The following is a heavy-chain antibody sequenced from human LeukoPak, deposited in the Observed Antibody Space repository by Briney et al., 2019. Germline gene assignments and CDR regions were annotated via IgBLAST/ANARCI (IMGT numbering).Heavy chain of an antibody. CDR1: GDSVSSNSAA. CDR2: TYYRSKWYN. CDR3: ARDMITFGGVIVPWGMDV. Sequence: SQTLPLTCAISGDSVSSNSAAWNWIRQSPSRGLEWLGRTYYRSKWYNDYAVSVKSRITINPDTSKNQFSLQLNSVTPEDTAVYYCARDMITFGGVIVPWGMDVWGQGTTVTVSS. J-gene: IGHJ6*02. D-gene: IGHD3-16*02. V-gene: IGHV6-1*01.